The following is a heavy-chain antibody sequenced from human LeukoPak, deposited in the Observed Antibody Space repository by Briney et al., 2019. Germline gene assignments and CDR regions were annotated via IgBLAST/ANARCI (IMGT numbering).Heavy chain of an antibody. CDR1: GFTVSSNY. CDR3: ARCTAMVYDY. CDR2: IYSGGST. J-gene: IGHJ4*02. V-gene: IGHV3-53*01. Sequence: GGSLRLSCADSGFTVSSNYMSWVRQAPGKGLEWVSVIYSGGSTYYADSVKGRFTISRDNSKNTLYLQMNSLRAEDTAVYYCARCTAMVYDYWGQGTLVTVSS. D-gene: IGHD5-18*01.